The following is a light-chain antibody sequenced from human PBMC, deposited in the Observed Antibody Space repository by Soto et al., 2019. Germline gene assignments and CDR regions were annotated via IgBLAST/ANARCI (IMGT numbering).Light chain of an antibody. CDR1: TSDVGGYNY. V-gene: IGLV2-14*03. J-gene: IGLJ1*01. Sequence: SALTQPASVSESPGQSITISCTGTTSDVGGYNYVSWYQQHPDKAPQLIIFDVTSRPSGVSSRFSGSKSGNTASLTISGLQAEDEADYYCSSYSSSTTRVFGTGTKVTVL. CDR3: SSYSSSTTRV. CDR2: DVT.